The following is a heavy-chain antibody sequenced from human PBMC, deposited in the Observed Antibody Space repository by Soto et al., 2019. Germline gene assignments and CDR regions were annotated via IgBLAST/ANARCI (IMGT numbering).Heavy chain of an antibody. J-gene: IGHJ4*02. CDR1: GDSVRSDDFY. Sequence: QVQLHEAGPGLLKPSQTLSLRCTVSGDSVRSDDFYWSWIRQHPGKGLEWIGYVSYSGHFYYNPSLETRVDMAVVESTNRVSLTLTSVTAADTAVYYCARGRVRDDYFDYWGEGALVSVAS. CDR3: ARGRVRDDYFDY. D-gene: IGHD2-21*02. V-gene: IGHV4-31*03. CDR2: VSYSGHF.